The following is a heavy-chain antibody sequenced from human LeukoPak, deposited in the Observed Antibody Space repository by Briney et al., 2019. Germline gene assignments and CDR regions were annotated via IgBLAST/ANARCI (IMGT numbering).Heavy chain of an antibody. Sequence: PGGSLRLSCAASEFIFSNYWMGWVRQGPGKGLEWVANIKQDGGERYYVDSVKGRFTISRDNAKNSLFLQMNSLRAEDTAVYYCARVLRYCSGGNCYSGGLGYMDVWGKGTTVTISS. J-gene: IGHJ6*03. CDR1: EFIFSNYW. D-gene: IGHD2-15*01. CDR2: IKQDGGER. V-gene: IGHV3-7*03. CDR3: ARVLRYCSGGNCYSGGLGYMDV.